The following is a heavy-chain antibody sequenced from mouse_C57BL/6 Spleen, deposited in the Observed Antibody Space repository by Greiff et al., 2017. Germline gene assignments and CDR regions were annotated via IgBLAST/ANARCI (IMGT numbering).Heavy chain of an antibody. CDR2: INPNNGGT. Sequence: VQLQQSGPELVKPGASVKISCKASGYTFTDYYMNWVKQSHGKSLEWIGDINPNNGGTSYNQKFKGKATLTVDKSSSTAYMELRSLTSEDSAVYYCARGVYYGSSYFAYWGQGTLVTVSA. D-gene: IGHD1-1*01. V-gene: IGHV1-26*01. CDR3: ARGVYYGSSYFAY. J-gene: IGHJ3*01. CDR1: GYTFTDYY.